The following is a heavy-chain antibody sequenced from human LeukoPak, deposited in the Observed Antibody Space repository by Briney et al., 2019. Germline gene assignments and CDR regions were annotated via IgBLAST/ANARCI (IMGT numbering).Heavy chain of an antibody. CDR2: IYYSGSS. CDR1: GGSISSSSSY. V-gene: IGHV4-39*02. Sequence: SETLSLTCSVSGGSISSSSSYWGWIRQPPGKGLEWIGSIYYSGSSFDNPALKSRVTISVDTSKNQFSLKLSSVTAADTAVYYCARDRYCSGRSCYGPPDYWGQGALVIVS. CDR3: ARDRYCSGRSCYGPPDY. J-gene: IGHJ4*02. D-gene: IGHD2-15*01.